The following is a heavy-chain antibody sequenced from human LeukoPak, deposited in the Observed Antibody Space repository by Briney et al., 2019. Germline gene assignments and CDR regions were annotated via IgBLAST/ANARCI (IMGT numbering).Heavy chain of an antibody. Sequence: GGSLRLSCAASGFTFSNYAMSWVRQAPGKGLEWVSTISGSGGSTYYADSVKGRFTISRDNSKNTLYLQINSLRAEDTAVYYCAKDRQEGNFDYWGQGTLVTVSS. D-gene: IGHD3-10*01. CDR3: AKDRQEGNFDY. J-gene: IGHJ4*02. V-gene: IGHV3-23*01. CDR2: ISGSGGST. CDR1: GFTFSNYA.